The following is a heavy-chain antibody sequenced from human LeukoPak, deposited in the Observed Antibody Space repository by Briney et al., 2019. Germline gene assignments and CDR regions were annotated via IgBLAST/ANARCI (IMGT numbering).Heavy chain of an antibody. Sequence: GGSLRLSCAASGFIFSSYWMSWVRQAPGKGLEWVANIKRDGSEKNYVDSVKGRFTISRDNAKNSLYLQMDSLRAEDTAVYYCARGGYSGTYYFDYWGQGTLVTVSS. V-gene: IGHV3-7*05. CDR1: GFIFSSYW. CDR2: IKRDGSEK. J-gene: IGHJ4*02. CDR3: ARGGYSGTYYFDY. D-gene: IGHD1-26*01.